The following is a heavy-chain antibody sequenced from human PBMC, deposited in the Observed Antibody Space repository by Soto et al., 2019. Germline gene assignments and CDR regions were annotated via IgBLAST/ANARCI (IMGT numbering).Heavy chain of an antibody. V-gene: IGHV3-66*01. CDR3: HSGGGSYYDSSGYYPYAFDI. CDR2: IYSGGSA. Sequence: PGGSLRLSCAAAEFTSRSHLMDWVRQATGKGLEWVSVIYSGGSAYYADSVKGRFTISRDNAKNTLYLQMNSLTPEDTAVYYCHSGGGSYYDSSGYYPYAFDIWGQGTMVTVSS. D-gene: IGHD3-22*01. J-gene: IGHJ3*02. CDR1: EFTSRSHL.